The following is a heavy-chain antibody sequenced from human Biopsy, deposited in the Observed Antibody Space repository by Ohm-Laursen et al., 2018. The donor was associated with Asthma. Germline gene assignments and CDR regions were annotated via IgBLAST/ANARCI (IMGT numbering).Heavy chain of an antibody. D-gene: IGHD6-19*01. Sequence: SVKVSCKAPGGTFSNFAISWVRQDPGQGLEWLGGIMTVFGTTNYAQQFQGRVTITAGESTSTAYMEVTSLRSEDTAIYYCARCQVGYSSGWSLLLKKIYYSGMDVWGQGTAVTFSS. J-gene: IGHJ6*02. V-gene: IGHV1-69*13. CDR2: IMTVFGTT. CDR3: ARCQVGYSSGWSLLLKKIYYSGMDV. CDR1: GGTFSNFA.